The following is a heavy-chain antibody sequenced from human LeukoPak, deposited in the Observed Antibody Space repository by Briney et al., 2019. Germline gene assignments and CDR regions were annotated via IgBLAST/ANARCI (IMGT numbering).Heavy chain of an antibody. CDR2: IRYDGSNK. J-gene: IGHJ6*03. CDR1: GFTFSSYG. D-gene: IGHD2-15*01. V-gene: IGHV3-30*02. Sequence: GGSLRLSCAASGFTFSSYGMHWVRQAPGKGLEWVAFIRYDGSNKYYADSVKGRFTISRDNSKNTLYLQMNSLRAEDTAVYYCAKDVNPRSAYYMDVWGKGTTVTVSS. CDR3: AKDVNPRSAYYMDV.